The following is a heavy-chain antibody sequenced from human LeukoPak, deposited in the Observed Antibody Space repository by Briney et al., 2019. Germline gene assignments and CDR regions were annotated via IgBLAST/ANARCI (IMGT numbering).Heavy chain of an antibody. CDR2: ISAYNGNT. Sequence: ASVKVSCKASGYSLTGYYIHWVRQAPGQGLEWMGWISAYNGNTNYAQKLQGRVTMTTDTSTSTAYMELRSLRSDDTAVYYCARGLRYYDYASFDPWGQGTLVTVSS. V-gene: IGHV1-18*04. J-gene: IGHJ5*02. D-gene: IGHD3-16*01. CDR3: ARGLRYYDYASFDP. CDR1: GYSLTGYY.